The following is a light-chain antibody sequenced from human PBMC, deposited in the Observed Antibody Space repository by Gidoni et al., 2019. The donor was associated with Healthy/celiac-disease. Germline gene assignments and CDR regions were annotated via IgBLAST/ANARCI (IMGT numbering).Light chain of an antibody. CDR3: QQSYSTPLT. V-gene: IGKV1-39*01. J-gene: IGKJ4*01. CDR1: QSISSY. CDR2: AAS. Sequence: DIQMTQSPSSLSASVGDRVIITCRARQSISSYLNSYQQKPGKAPKLLIYAASSLQSGVPSRFSGSGSGTDFTLTISSLQPEDFATYYCQQSYSTPLTFGGGTKVEIK.